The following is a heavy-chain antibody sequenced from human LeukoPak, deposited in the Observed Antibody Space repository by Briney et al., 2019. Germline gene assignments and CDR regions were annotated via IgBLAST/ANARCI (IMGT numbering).Heavy chain of an antibody. CDR1: GFTFSSYE. CDR2: IWYGGSLK. D-gene: IGHD1-26*01. V-gene: IGHV3-33*01. Sequence: GGSLRLSCAASGFTFSSYEMHWVRQAPGKGLEWVAVIWYGGSLKYYADSVKGRFTISRDNSKNALYLQMNSLRAEDTALYYCARDSNSGSSYEGVLDYWGQGTMVTVSS. J-gene: IGHJ4*02. CDR3: ARDSNSGSSYEGVLDY.